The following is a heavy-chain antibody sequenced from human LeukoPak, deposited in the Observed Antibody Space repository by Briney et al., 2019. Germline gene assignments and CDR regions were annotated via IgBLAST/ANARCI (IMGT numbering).Heavy chain of an antibody. CDR1: GFTFSSYA. Sequence: GGSLRLSCAASGFTFSSYAMSWVRQAPGKGLEWGSSISGSGGNTYYADSVKGRFTISRDTSKNTLYLQMNSLRAEDTAVYYCAKGEWDLPYYFYFYYMVVWGKRTTVTVSS. CDR2: ISGSGGNT. J-gene: IGHJ6*03. D-gene: IGHD1-26*01. V-gene: IGHV3-23*01. CDR3: AKGEWDLPYYFYFYYMVV.